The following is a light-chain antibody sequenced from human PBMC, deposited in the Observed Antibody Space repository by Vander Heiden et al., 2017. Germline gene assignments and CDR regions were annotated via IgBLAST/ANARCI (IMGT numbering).Light chain of an antibody. Sequence: EIVMTQSPATLSVSPGERATLSCRASQSVTSNLAWYQQKPGQAPRLLIYGASTRATGIPARFSGSGSETEFTLTVSSLQSEDFAVYYCQQYNNWPPRFGQGTKVEI. CDR3: QQYNNWPPR. CDR1: QSVTSN. J-gene: IGKJ1*01. CDR2: GAS. V-gene: IGKV3-15*01.